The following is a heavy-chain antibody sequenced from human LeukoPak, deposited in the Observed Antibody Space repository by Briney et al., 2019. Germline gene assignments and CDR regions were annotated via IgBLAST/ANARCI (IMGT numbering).Heavy chain of an antibody. D-gene: IGHD3-16*02. CDR3: ARDGITFGGVIVPYNWFDP. CDR1: GYTFTNYG. V-gene: IGHV1-18*01. CDR2: IRPYNANT. Sequence: ASVKVSCKASGYTFTNYGITWVRQAPGQGLEWVGWIRPYNANTNYAKNLQGRVTMTTDTSTSTAYMELRSLRSDDTAVYYCARDGITFGGVIVPYNWFDPWGQGTLVTVSS. J-gene: IGHJ5*02.